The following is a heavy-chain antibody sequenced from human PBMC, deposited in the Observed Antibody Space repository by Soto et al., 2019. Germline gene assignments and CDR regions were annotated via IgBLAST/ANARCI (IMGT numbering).Heavy chain of an antibody. CDR1: GYSISTGYY. CDR2: IYRSGST. CDR3: ARVAYFDTTGYYYYFDY. J-gene: IGHJ4*02. Sequence: ASETLSLTCAVSGYSISTGYYWGCIRQPPGKGLEWIGSIYRSGSTYYNPSLKSRVTISMDMSKNQFSLKLTSVTAADTAVYYCARVAYFDTTGYYYYFDYWGQGTLVTVSS. D-gene: IGHD3-22*01. V-gene: IGHV4-38-2*01.